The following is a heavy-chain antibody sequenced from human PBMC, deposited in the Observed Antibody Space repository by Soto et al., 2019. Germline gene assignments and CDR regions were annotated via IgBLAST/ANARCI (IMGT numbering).Heavy chain of an antibody. CDR2: INAGNGNT. J-gene: IGHJ4*02. V-gene: IGHV1-3*01. CDR3: ARARQWLAYFDY. Sequence: QVQLVQSGAEVKKPGASVKVSCKASGYTFTSYAMHWVRQAPGQRLEWMGWINAGNGNTKYSQKFQGRVTIARDTSASTAYMELSSLRSEDTAVYYCARARQWLAYFDYWGQGTLVTVSS. CDR1: GYTFTSYA. D-gene: IGHD6-19*01.